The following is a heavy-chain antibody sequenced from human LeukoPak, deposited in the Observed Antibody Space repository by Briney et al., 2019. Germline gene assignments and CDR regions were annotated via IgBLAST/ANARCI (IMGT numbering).Heavy chain of an antibody. V-gene: IGHV3-30*03. CDR2: ISYDGSNK. J-gene: IGHJ4*02. CDR3: AREVNGGKVDY. Sequence: PGGSLRLSCAASGFTFSRYGMHWVRQAPGKGLEWVAVISYDGSNKYYADSVKGRFTISRDNSKNTLYLQMNSLRAEDTAVYYCAREVNGGKVDYWGQGTLVTVSS. D-gene: IGHD4-23*01. CDR1: GFTFSRYG.